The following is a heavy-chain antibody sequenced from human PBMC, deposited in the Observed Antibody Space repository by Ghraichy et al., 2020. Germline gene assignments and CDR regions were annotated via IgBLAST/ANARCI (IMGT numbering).Heavy chain of an antibody. CDR1: GFTFSNAW. CDR2: IKSKTDGGTT. V-gene: IGHV3-15*07. CDR3: TTGGVVVITTPPSYWYFDL. J-gene: IGHJ2*01. Sequence: GGSLRLSCAASGFTFSNAWMNWVRQAPGKGLEWVGRIKSKTDGGTTDYAAPVKGRFTISRDDSKNTLYLQMNSLKTEDTAVYYCTTGGVVVITTPPSYWYFDLWGRGTLVTVSS. D-gene: IGHD3-22*01.